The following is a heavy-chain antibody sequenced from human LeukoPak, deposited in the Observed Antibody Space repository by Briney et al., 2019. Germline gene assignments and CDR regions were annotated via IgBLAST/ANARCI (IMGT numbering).Heavy chain of an antibody. Sequence: GGSLRLSCAASGFTFSSYAMSWVRQAPGKGLEWVSSISSSSSYTYYAASVKGRFTISRDNAKNSLYLQMNSLRAEDTAVYYCAKVIRRFGEFSSDYWGQGTLVTVSS. D-gene: IGHD3-10*01. V-gene: IGHV3-21*01. CDR1: GFTFSSYA. CDR2: ISSSSSYT. CDR3: AKVIRRFGEFSSDY. J-gene: IGHJ4*02.